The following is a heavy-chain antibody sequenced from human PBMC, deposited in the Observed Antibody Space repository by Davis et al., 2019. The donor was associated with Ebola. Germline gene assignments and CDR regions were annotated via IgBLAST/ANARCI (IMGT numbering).Heavy chain of an antibody. CDR2: TYYTSQWYN. CDR3: GRGWLRTGIDY. CDR1: GDSVSSGG. Sequence: PSETLSLTCAISGDSVSSGGWNWIRQSPSRGLEWLGRTYYTSQWYNDYAVSVKSRMTINPDTSKNQFSLKLNSVTPEDTAVYYCGRGWLRTGIDYWGQGTLVTVSS. D-gene: IGHD5-12*01. J-gene: IGHJ4*02. V-gene: IGHV6-1*01.